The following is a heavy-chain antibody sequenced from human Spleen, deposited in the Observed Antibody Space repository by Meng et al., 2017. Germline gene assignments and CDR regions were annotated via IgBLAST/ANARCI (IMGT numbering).Heavy chain of an antibody. CDR3: ARDPQGIAGTLDY. J-gene: IGHJ4*02. CDR1: GFTFGDYA. D-gene: IGHD1-14*01. CDR2: ISSSGTST. Sequence: GESLKISCTASGFTFGDYAMSWFRQAPGKGLEWVSYISSSGTSTHYADSVKGRFTISRDNAKKSLYLQMNSLRAEDTAVYYCARDPQGIAGTLDYWGQGTLVTVSS. V-gene: IGHV3-11*01.